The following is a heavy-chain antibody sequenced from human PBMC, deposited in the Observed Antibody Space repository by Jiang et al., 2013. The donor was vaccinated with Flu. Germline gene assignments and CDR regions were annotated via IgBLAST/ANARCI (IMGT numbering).Heavy chain of an antibody. D-gene: IGHD4-23*01. J-gene: IGHJ3*02. V-gene: IGHV5-51*01. Sequence: RYSPSFQGQVTISADKSISTAYLQWSSLKASDTAMYYCARALVRGNSPDFDIWGQGTMVTVSS. CDR3: ARALVRGNSPDFDI.